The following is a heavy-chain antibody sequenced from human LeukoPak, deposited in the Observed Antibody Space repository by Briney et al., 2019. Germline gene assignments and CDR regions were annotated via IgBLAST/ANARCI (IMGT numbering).Heavy chain of an antibody. CDR3: ASFGILVSWGAFDI. CDR1: EFTFSNNW. J-gene: IGHJ3*02. V-gene: IGHV3-7*01. Sequence: GGSLRLSCAASEFTFSNNWMSWVRQAPGKGPEWVASIKEDGSIKYYVDSVKGRFTISRDNAKNSLYLQMSSLRAKDTAVYYCASFGILVSWGAFDIWGQGTMVTVSS. CDR2: IKEDGSIK. D-gene: IGHD5/OR15-5a*01.